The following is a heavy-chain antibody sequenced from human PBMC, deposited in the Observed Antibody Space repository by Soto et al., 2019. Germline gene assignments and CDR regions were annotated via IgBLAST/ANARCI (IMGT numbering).Heavy chain of an antibody. CDR1: GFTFSSYS. CDR3: ARVGYYYYGMDV. V-gene: IGHV3-21*01. J-gene: IGHJ6*02. Sequence: EVQLVESGGGLVQPGGSLRLSCAASGFTFSSYSMNWVRQAPGKGLEWVSSISSSSSYIYYADSVKGRFTISRDNAKNSLYLQMNSMRAEDTAVYYCARVGYYYYGMDVWGQGTTVTVSS. CDR2: ISSSSSYI.